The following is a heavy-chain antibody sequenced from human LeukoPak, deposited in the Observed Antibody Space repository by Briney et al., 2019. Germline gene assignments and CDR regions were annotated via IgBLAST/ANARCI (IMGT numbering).Heavy chain of an antibody. J-gene: IGHJ4*02. Sequence: GGSLRLSCAASGFSLSRYWMSWVRQAPGQGLEWVAHIGKEGRGNHYADSVKGRFTISRDNAKNSLYLQMNSLRGDDTVVYYWARDLDYYATDYWGQGTLVTVSS. V-gene: IGHV3-7*01. CDR2: IGKEGRGN. D-gene: IGHD3/OR15-3a*01. CDR1: GFSLSRYW. CDR3: ARDLDYYATDY.